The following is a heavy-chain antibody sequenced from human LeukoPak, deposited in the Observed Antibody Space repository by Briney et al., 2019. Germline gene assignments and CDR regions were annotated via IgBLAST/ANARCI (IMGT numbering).Heavy chain of an antibody. J-gene: IGHJ2*01. D-gene: IGHD6-19*01. CDR2: ISWNSGSI. CDR1: GFAFDDYA. CDR3: AKGRGSGWDWYFDL. V-gene: IGHV3-9*03. Sequence: GGSLRLSCAASGFAFDDYAMHWVRQAPGKGLEWVSGISWNSGSIGYADSVKGRFTISRDNAKNSLYLQMNSLRAEDMALYYCAKGRGSGWDWYFDLWGRGILVTVSS.